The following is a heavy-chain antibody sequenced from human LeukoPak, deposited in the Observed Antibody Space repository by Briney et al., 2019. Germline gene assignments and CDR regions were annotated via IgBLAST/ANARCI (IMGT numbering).Heavy chain of an antibody. CDR3: ARGYTNGYPT. V-gene: IGHV3-21*01. CDR1: GFIFSSDS. Sequence: GGSLRLSCAASGFIFSSDSMNWVRQAPGKGLEWVSSISSSSGYRYYADSVKGRFTISRDNAKNSLYLQMNSPRAEDTAVYYCARGYTNGYPTWGQGTLVTVSS. D-gene: IGHD2-8*01. CDR2: ISSSSGYR. J-gene: IGHJ5*02.